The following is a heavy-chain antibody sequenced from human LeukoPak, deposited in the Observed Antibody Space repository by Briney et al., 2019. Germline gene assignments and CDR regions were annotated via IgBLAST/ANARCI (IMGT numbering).Heavy chain of an antibody. CDR3: ARDGGNSVIAGRSSSWTSNYYYYYMDV. D-gene: IGHD6-6*01. CDR1: GFTFSSYA. CDR2: ISYDGSNK. V-gene: IGHV3-30*04. J-gene: IGHJ6*03. Sequence: GGTLRLSCAASGFTFSSYAMHWVGQAPGQGLEWLAVISYDGSNKYYTDSVKGRFTISRDNSKNTLYLQMNSLRAEDTAVYYCARDGGNSVIAGRSSSWTSNYYYYYMDVWGKGTTVTVSS.